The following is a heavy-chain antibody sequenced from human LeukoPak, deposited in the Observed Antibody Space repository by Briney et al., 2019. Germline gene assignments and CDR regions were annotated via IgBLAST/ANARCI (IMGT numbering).Heavy chain of an antibody. J-gene: IGHJ4*02. CDR1: GFTFSSYE. Sequence: GGSLRLSCAASGFTFSSYEMNWVRQAPGKGLEWVSYISSSGSTIYYADSVKGRFTISRDNAENSLYLQMNSLRAEDTAVYYCAREKDTALAVDYWGQGTLVTVSS. CDR3: AREKDTALAVDY. V-gene: IGHV3-48*03. CDR2: ISSSGSTI. D-gene: IGHD5-18*01.